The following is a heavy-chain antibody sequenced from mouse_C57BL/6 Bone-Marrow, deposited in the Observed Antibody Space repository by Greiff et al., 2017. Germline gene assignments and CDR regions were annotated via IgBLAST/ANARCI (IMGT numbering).Heavy chain of an antibody. V-gene: IGHV1-78*01. D-gene: IGHD2-3*01. J-gene: IGHJ2*01. CDR3: ARRSLCDGYYGFFDY. CDR2: IYPRDGST. Sequence: QVQLQQSDAELVKPGASVTISCKVSGYTFTDHTIHWMKQRPEQGLEWIGYIYPRDGSTKYNEKFKGKATLTADKSSSTAYMQLNSLTSEDSAVYFCARRSLCDGYYGFFDYWGQGTTLTVSS. CDR1: GYTFTDHT.